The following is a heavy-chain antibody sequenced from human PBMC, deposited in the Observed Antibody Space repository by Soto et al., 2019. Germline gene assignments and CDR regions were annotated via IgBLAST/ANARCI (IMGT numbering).Heavy chain of an antibody. V-gene: IGHV4-39*01. Sequence: PLETLSLTCTVSGGSISSSSYYWGWIRHPPGKGLEWIGSIYYSGSTYYNPSLKSRVTISVDTSKNQLSLKLSSVTAADTAVYYCARHLGYGDLAFDYRGQGTLVTVSS. D-gene: IGHD4-17*01. CDR2: IYYSGST. CDR3: ARHLGYGDLAFDY. J-gene: IGHJ4*02. CDR1: GGSISSSSYY.